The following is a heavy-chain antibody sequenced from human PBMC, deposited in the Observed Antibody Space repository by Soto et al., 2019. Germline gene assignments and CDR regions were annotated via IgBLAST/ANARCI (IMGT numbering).Heavy chain of an antibody. J-gene: IGHJ6*02. CDR3: ARVENYYYYGMDV. CDR1: GGTFSSYA. V-gene: IGHV1-69*06. Sequence: QVQLVQSGAEVKKPGSSVKVSCKASGGTFSSYAISWVRQAPGQGLEWMGGIIPIFGTANYAQKLQGRVTMTTDTSTSTAYMELRSLRSDDTAVYYCARVENYYYYGMDVWGQGTTVTVSS. CDR2: IIPIFGTA.